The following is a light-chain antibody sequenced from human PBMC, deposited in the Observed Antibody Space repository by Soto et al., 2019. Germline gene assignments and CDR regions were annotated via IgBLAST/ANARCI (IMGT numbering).Light chain of an antibody. J-gene: IGKJ3*01. V-gene: IGKV1-5*01. CDR3: QQYDSYTFT. Sequence: DIQMTQSPSTLSASVGDRVSITCRASQSIGTWLAWYQQKAGKAPKVLIYDASRLESGVPSRFSGSGSGTVFTLTITSLQPDDFATYYCQQYDSYTFTFGPGTKVDIK. CDR2: DAS. CDR1: QSIGTW.